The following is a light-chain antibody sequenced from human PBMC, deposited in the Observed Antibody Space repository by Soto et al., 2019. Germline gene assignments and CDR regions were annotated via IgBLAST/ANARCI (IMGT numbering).Light chain of an antibody. V-gene: IGLV1-40*01. CDR3: QSYDSSLSEVV. J-gene: IGLJ2*01. CDR1: SSNIGAGYD. CDR2: VNN. Sequence: QSVLTQPPSVSGAPGQRVTFSCTGSSSNIGAGYDVHWYQQLPGTAPKLLIYVNNNRPSGVPDRFSGSRSGTSASLAITGLQSEDEADYYCQSYDSSLSEVVFGGGTKLTVL.